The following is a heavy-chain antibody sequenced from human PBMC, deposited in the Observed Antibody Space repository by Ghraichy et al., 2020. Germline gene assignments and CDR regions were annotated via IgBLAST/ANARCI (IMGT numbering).Heavy chain of an antibody. V-gene: IGHV3-23*01. J-gene: IGHJ4*02. D-gene: IGHD6-13*01. CDR1: GFTFSSYA. Sequence: GGSLRLSCAASGFTFSSYAMSWVRQAPGKGLEWVSAISGSGGSTYYADSVKGRFTISRDNSKNTLYLQMNSLRAEDTAVYYCARYSSSWYYFDYWGQGTLVTVSS. CDR2: ISGSGGST. CDR3: ARYSSSWYYFDY.